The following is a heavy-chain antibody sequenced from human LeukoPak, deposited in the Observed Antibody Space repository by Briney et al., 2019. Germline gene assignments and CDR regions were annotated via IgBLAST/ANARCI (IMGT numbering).Heavy chain of an antibody. J-gene: IGHJ4*02. V-gene: IGHV1-18*01. CDR3: ARDGDHDDFWSGYRGDY. Sequence: ASVKVSCKASGYTFTSYGISWVRQAPGQGLEWMGWISAYNGNTNYAQKLQGRVTMTTDTSTSTAYMELRSLRSDDTAVYYCARDGDHDDFWSGYRGDYWGQGTLVTVSS. D-gene: IGHD3-3*01. CDR1: GYTFTSYG. CDR2: ISAYNGNT.